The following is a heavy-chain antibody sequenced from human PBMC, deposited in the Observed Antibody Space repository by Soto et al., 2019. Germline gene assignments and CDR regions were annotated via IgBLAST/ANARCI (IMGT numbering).Heavy chain of an antibody. CDR3: ARDQEGCSGGSCYVFGY. Sequence: ASVKVSCKASGYTFTGYYMHWVRQAPGQGLEWMGWINPNSGIANYAQKFQGRVTITADKSTSTAYMELSSLRSEDTAVYYCARDQEGCSGGSCYVFGYWGQGTLVTVSS. CDR2: INPNSGIA. V-gene: IGHV1-69*10. J-gene: IGHJ4*02. D-gene: IGHD2-15*01. CDR1: GYTFTGYY.